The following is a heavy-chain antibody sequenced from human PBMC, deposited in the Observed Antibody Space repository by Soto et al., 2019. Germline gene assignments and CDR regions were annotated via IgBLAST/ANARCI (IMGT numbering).Heavy chain of an antibody. D-gene: IGHD5-18*01. Sequence: QVQLVQSGAEVKKPGASVKVSCKASGYTFTSYGISWVRQAPGQGLEWMGWISAHNGNTKYAQKLQGRVTMTTDTYTSTAYRELRSLRSDDTAVYYCARDLSYGLCDYWGQGTLVTVSS. J-gene: IGHJ4*02. V-gene: IGHV1-18*01. CDR2: ISAHNGNT. CDR1: GYTFTSYG. CDR3: ARDLSYGLCDY.